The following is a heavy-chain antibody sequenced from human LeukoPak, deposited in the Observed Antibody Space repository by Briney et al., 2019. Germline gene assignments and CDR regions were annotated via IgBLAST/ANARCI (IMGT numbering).Heavy chain of an antibody. CDR1: EFSVGSNY. Sequence: GGSLRLSCAASEFSVGSNYMTWVRQAPGKGLEWVSIIYSGGSTFYADSVKGRFTISRDNSKNTLYLQMNSLRDEDTALYYCAKDGHSRNSLWDPFDIWGQGTMVTVSS. V-gene: IGHV3-53*01. J-gene: IGHJ3*02. D-gene: IGHD6-13*01. CDR2: IYSGGST. CDR3: AKDGHSRNSLWDPFDI.